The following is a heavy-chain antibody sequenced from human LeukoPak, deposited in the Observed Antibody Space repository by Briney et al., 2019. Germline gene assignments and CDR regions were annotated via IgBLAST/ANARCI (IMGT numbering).Heavy chain of an antibody. CDR3: ARGGSYYVVKRYFDL. Sequence: PGGSLRLFCVASGFTFSSCEMNWVRQAPGKGLEWVSYISSSGSTIYYADPVKGRFTISRDNAKNSLYLQMNSLRAEDTAVYYCARGGSYYVVKRYFDLWGRGTLVTVSS. J-gene: IGHJ2*01. V-gene: IGHV3-48*03. D-gene: IGHD1-26*01. CDR2: ISSSGSTI. CDR1: GFTFSSCE.